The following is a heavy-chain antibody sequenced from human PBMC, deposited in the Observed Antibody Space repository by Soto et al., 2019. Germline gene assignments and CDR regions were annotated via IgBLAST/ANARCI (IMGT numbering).Heavy chain of an antibody. D-gene: IGHD3-10*01. Sequence: QVTLKESGPVLVKPTETLTLTCTVSGFSLSNARMSVSWIRQPPGKALEWLAHIFSNDAKSYSAPLKNRLTSPKDTSKSQVVLTMTKMDPVDTATYYCARIRGWGWLGPNDYWGQRTLVTVSS. CDR2: IFSNDAK. CDR3: ARIRGWGWLGPNDY. CDR1: GFSLSNARMS. V-gene: IGHV2-26*01. J-gene: IGHJ4*02.